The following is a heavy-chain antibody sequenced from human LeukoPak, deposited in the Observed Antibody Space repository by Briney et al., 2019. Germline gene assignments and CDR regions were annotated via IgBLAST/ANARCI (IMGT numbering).Heavy chain of an antibody. Sequence: GGSLRLSCAASGFAFSTYGMHWVRQAPDKGLEWVAFIRYDGSVQYYTDSVTGRFTISRDNSKNALYLQMDSLRDEDTAVYYCARDITLLLWFGELSGAFDIWGQGTMVTVSS. D-gene: IGHD3-10*01. CDR2: IRYDGSVQ. CDR3: ARDITLLLWFGELSGAFDI. CDR1: GFAFSTYG. J-gene: IGHJ3*02. V-gene: IGHV3-30*02.